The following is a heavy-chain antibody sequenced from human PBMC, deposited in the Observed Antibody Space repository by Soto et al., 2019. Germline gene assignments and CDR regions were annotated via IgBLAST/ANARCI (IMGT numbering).Heavy chain of an antibody. V-gene: IGHV4-34*01. CDR2: INHSGST. CDR3: ALSGAAFFDF. CDR1: GGSFSGSV. D-gene: IGHD3-10*01. J-gene: IGHJ4*02. Sequence: SETMDLTSAVYGGSFSGSVWGWFRQPQGKGLEWIGEINHSGSTNYNPSLKSRVTISVDTSKNQFSLKLSSVTAADTAVYYCALSGAAFFDFCGEGTLVTVSS.